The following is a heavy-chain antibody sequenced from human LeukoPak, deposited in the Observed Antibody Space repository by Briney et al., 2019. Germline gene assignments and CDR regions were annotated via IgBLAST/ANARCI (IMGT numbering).Heavy chain of an antibody. CDR3: ARAGTTIRGVMWVDWFDP. CDR1: GDSINSLDL. J-gene: IGHJ5*02. D-gene: IGHD3-10*01. V-gene: IGHV4-4*02. Sequence: SGTLSLTCTVSGDSINSLDLWSWVRQPPGKGLGWIGEMYLSGTTHSNPSVKSRVTISIDKSKNQFFLNLSSVTAADTAVYYCARAGTTIRGVMWVDWFDPWGQGTLVTVSS. CDR2: MYLSGTT.